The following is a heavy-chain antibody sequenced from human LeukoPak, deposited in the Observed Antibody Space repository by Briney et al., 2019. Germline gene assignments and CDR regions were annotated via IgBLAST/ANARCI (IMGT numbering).Heavy chain of an antibody. D-gene: IGHD3-22*01. V-gene: IGHV1-2*02. CDR3: AGVYYDGSGSFDY. Sequence: ASVKVSCKASGYTFSDYYMHWVRQAPGQGLEWMGWINPNSGGTKYAQKFQGRVTMTRDTSISTAYMELSRLSSDDTAVYYCAGVYYDGSGSFDYWGQGTLVTVSS. CDR2: INPNSGGT. J-gene: IGHJ4*02. CDR1: GYTFSDYY.